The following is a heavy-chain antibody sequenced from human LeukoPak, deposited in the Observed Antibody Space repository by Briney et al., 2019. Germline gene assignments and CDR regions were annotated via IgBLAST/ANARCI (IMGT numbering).Heavy chain of an antibody. CDR1: GFTVSSNY. Sequence: GGSLRLSCAASGFTVSSNYMSWVRQAPGKGLEWVSVIYSDGSTDYADSVKGRFTISRDKSKNTLYLQMNSLRVEDTAVYYCAAPQRDGYNSRQSDYWGQGTLVTVSS. D-gene: IGHD5-24*01. CDR3: AAPQRDGYNSRQSDY. V-gene: IGHV3-66*01. J-gene: IGHJ4*02. CDR2: IYSDGST.